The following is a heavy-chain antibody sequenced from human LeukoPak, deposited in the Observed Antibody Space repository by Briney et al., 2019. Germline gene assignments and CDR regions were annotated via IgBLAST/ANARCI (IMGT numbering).Heavy chain of an antibody. Sequence: GGSLRLSCAASGFTFDDYAMHWVRHAPGKGLEWVSGISWNSGSIGYADSVKGRFTISRDNAKNSLYLQMNSLRAEDTALYYCAKAGGGYYYYFDYWGQGTLVTVSS. J-gene: IGHJ4*02. CDR3: AKAGGGYYYYFDY. CDR2: ISWNSGSI. CDR1: GFTFDDYA. D-gene: IGHD3-22*01. V-gene: IGHV3-9*01.